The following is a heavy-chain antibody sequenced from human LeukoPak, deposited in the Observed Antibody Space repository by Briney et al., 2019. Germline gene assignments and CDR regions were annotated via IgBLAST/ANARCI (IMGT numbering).Heavy chain of an antibody. Sequence: ASVKVSCKVSGYTLTELSMHWVRQAPGKGLEWMGGFDPEDGETIYAQKFQGRVTMTEDTSTDTAYMELSSLRSEDTAVYYCATRTRDPREVGARGGHYWGQGTLVTVSS. J-gene: IGHJ4*02. CDR3: ATRTRDPREVGARGGHY. CDR2: FDPEDGET. CDR1: GYTLTELS. D-gene: IGHD1-26*01. V-gene: IGHV1-24*01.